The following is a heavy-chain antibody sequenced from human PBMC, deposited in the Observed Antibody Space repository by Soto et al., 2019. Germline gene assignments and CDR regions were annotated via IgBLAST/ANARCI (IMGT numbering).Heavy chain of an antibody. J-gene: IGHJ4*02. D-gene: IGHD5-12*01. CDR2: INHSGST. Sequence: QVQLQQWGAGLLKPSETLSLTCAVYGGSFSGYYWSWIRQPPGKGLEWIGEINHSGSTNYNPSLKSRVTIAVDTSKNQFSLKLSSVTAADTAVYYCARGSGNIVATTVDYWGQGTLVTVSS. V-gene: IGHV4-34*01. CDR1: GGSFSGYY. CDR3: ARGSGNIVATTVDY.